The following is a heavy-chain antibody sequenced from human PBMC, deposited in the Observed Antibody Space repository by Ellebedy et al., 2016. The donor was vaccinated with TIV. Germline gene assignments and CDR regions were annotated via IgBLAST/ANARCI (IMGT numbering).Heavy chain of an antibody. CDR1: GVTISSYE. Sequence: PGGSLRLSCAASGVTISSYEMNWVRQAPGKGLEWVSYISSSGSTIYYADSVKGRFTISRDNAKNSLYLQMNSLRAEDTAVYYCASSPPPWVYWGQGTLVTVSS. V-gene: IGHV3-48*03. CDR2: ISSSGSTI. CDR3: ASSPPPWVY. D-gene: IGHD1-26*01. J-gene: IGHJ4*02.